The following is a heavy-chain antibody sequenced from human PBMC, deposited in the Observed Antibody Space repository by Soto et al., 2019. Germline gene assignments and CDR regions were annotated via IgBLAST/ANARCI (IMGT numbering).Heavy chain of an antibody. Sequence: QVQLQESGPGLVKPSQTLSLTCTVSGGSISSGGYYWSWIRQHPGKGLEWIGYIYYSGSTYYNPFLKSRVTISVDTSKKHVCQELSAWPAADTVEYYCEREGGYSYGLNMDYWGQGTMDTDSS. CDR1: GGSISSGGYY. CDR3: EREGGYSYGLNMDY. V-gene: IGHV4-31*03. D-gene: IGHD5-18*01. CDR2: IYYSGST. J-gene: IGHJ4*02.